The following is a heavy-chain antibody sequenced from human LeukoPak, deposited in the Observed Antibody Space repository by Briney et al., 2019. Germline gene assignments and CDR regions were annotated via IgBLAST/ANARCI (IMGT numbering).Heavy chain of an antibody. V-gene: IGHV1-69*13. D-gene: IGHD3-22*01. CDR1: GGTFSSYA. CDR3: AKDDDSSGYRLFDY. Sequence: GASVKVSCKASGGTFSSYAISWVRQAPGQGLEWVGGIIPIFGTANYAQKFQGRVTITADESTSTAYMELSSLRSEDTAVYYCAKDDDSSGYRLFDYWGQGTLVTVSS. CDR2: IIPIFGTA. J-gene: IGHJ4*02.